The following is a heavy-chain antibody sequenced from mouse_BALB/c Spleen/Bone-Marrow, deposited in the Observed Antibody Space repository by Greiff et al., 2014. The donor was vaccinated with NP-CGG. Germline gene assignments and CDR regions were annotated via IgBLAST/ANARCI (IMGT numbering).Heavy chain of an antibody. Sequence: VQLQQPGPELVKPGASVKMSCKASGYTFTSYVMHWGKQKPGQGLEWIGYINPYNDGTKYNEKFKGKATLTSDKSSSTAYMELSSLTSEDSAVYYCARKVWYYAMDYWGQGTSVTVSS. CDR2: INPYNDGT. J-gene: IGHJ4*01. CDR3: ARKVWYYAMDY. V-gene: IGHV1-14*01. D-gene: IGHD2-10*02. CDR1: GYTFTSYV.